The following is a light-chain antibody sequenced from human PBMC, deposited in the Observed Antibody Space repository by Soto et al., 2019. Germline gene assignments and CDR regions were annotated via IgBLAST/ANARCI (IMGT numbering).Light chain of an antibody. V-gene: IGLV1-40*01. CDR1: SSNIGAGYD. Sequence: QPVLTQPPSVSGAPGQRVTISCTGSSSNIGAGYDVHWYQQLPGTAPKLLIYGNSNRPSGVPDRFSGSKSGTTASLAITGLQAEDEAAYYCQSYDRSLSGYVFGTGTKLTVL. CDR2: GNS. CDR3: QSYDRSLSGYV. J-gene: IGLJ1*01.